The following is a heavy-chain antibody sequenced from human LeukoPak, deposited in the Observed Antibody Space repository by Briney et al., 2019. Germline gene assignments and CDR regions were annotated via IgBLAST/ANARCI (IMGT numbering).Heavy chain of an antibody. CDR2: IYYSGST. V-gene: IGHV4-39*01. CDR3: ARLPIMVREIAHDAFDT. D-gene: IGHD3-10*01. J-gene: IGHJ3*02. Sequence: SETLSLTCTVSGGSISSSSYYWGWIRQPPGKGLEWIGSIYYSGSTYYNPSLKSRVTISVDTSKNQFSLKLSSVTAADTAVYYCARLPIMVREIAHDAFDTRGQGTMVTVSS. CDR1: GGSISSSSYY.